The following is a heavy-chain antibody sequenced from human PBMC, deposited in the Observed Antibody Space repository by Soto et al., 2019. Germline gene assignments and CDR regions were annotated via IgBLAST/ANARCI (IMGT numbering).Heavy chain of an antibody. CDR2: ISGSGGST. V-gene: IGHV3-23*01. CDR1: GFTFSSYA. D-gene: IGHD3-22*01. Sequence: GVSLRLSCAASGFTFSSYAMSWVRQAPGKGLEWVSAISGSGGSTYYADSVKGRFTISRDNSKNTLYLQMNSLRAEDTAVYYCAKGGGKDYDSSGYYYGMDVWGQGTTVTVSS. J-gene: IGHJ6*02. CDR3: AKGGGKDYDSSGYYYGMDV.